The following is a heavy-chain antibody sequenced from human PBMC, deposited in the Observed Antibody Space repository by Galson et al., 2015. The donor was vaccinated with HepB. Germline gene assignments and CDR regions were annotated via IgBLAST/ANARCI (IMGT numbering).Heavy chain of an antibody. CDR3: ARGTVRYDFWSGYYDWFDP. CDR1: GGTFSSYA. CDR2: IIPIFGTA. Sequence: VKVSCKASGGTFSSYAISWVRQAPGQGLEWMGGIIPIFGTANYAQKFQGRVTITADESTSTAYMELSSLRSEDTAVYYCARGTVRYDFWSGYYDWFDPWGQGTLVTVSS. V-gene: IGHV1-69*01. J-gene: IGHJ5*02. D-gene: IGHD3-3*01.